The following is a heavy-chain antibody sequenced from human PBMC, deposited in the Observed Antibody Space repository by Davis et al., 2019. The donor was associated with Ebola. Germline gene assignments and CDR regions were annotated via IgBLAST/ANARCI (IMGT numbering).Heavy chain of an antibody. CDR2: IYSGGST. J-gene: IGHJ4*02. CDR3: ARAHYDFWSGYLDY. CDR1: GFTFSSYS. V-gene: IGHV3-66*01. Sequence: GGSLRLSCAASGFTFSSYSMNWVRQAPGKGLEWVSVIYSGGSTYYADSVKGRFTISRDNSKNTLYLQMNSLRAEDTAVYYCARAHYDFWSGYLDYWGQGTLVTVSS. D-gene: IGHD3-3*01.